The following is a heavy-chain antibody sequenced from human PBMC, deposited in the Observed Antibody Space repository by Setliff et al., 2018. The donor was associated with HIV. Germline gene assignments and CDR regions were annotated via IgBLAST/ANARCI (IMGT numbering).Heavy chain of an antibody. CDR1: GGSISSGSYY. CDR2: IYYSGST. V-gene: IGHV4-39*01. Sequence: SETRSLTCTVSGGSISSGSYYWGWIRQPPGKGLEWIGSIYYSGSTYYNPSLQSRVTISVDTSKNLFSLRLSSVTASDTAVYYCARQAIFGYYDSSGYLDYWGQGTLVTVSS. D-gene: IGHD3-22*01. J-gene: IGHJ4*02. CDR3: ARQAIFGYYDSSGYLDY.